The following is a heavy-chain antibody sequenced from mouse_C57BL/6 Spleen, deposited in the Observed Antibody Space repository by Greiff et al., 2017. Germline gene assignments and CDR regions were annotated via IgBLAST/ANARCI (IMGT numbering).Heavy chain of an antibody. CDR3: TRGERYGRWYCDV. J-gene: IGHJ1*03. V-gene: IGHV1-15*01. CDR1: GYTFTDYE. D-gene: IGHD1-1*01. CDR2: IDPETGGT. Sequence: QVQLQQSGAELVRPGASVTLSCKASGYTFTDYEMHWVKQTPVHGLEWIGAIDPETGGTAYNQKFKGKAILTADKSSSTAYMELRSLTSEDSAVYYCTRGERYGRWYCDVWGTGTTVTVSS.